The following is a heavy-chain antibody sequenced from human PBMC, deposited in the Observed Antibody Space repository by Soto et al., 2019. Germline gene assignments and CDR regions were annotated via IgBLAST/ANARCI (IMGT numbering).Heavy chain of an antibody. J-gene: IGHJ4*02. D-gene: IGHD3-22*01. CDR3: AREVTMIVGN. V-gene: IGHV1-8*01. CDR2: MNPNSGNT. CDR1: GNPFTGYD. Sequence: QVQLVQSGAEVKKPGASGKASSKPFGNPFTGYDINWVRQATGQGLEWMGWMNPNSGNTGYAQKFQGRVTMTRNTSISTAYMELSSLRSEDTAVYYCAREVTMIVGNWGQGTLVTVSS.